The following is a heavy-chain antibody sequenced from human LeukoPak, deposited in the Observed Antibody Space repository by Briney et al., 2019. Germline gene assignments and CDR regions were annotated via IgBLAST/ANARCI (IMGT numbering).Heavy chain of an antibody. J-gene: IGHJ6*02. D-gene: IGHD3-10*01. CDR2: IKEDGSAK. V-gene: IGHV3-7*02. Sequence: PGGSLRLSCAASGFTFSNYVMSWVRQAPGKGLEWVANIKEDGSAKNYVDSVKGRFTISRDNAKNSLYLQMNSLRAEDTAVYYCAKNGGPHGMDVWGQGTTITVSS. CDR1: GFTFSNYV. CDR3: AKNGGPHGMDV.